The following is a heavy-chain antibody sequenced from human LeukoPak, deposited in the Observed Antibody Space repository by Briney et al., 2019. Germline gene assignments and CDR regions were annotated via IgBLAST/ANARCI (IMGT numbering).Heavy chain of an antibody. V-gene: IGHV3-21*01. CDR1: GFTFSSHS. D-gene: IGHD3-10*01. Sequence: GGSLRLSCAASGFTFSSHSMNWVRQAPGKGLEWVSSISSSSSYIYYADSVKGRFTISRDNAKNSLYLQMNSLRAEDTAVYYCARVNGVYWYFDLWGRGTLVTVSS. CDR3: ARVNGVYWYFDL. CDR2: ISSSSSYI. J-gene: IGHJ2*01.